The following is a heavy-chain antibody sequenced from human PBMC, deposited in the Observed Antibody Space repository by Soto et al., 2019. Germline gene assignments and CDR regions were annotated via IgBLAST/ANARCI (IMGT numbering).Heavy chain of an antibody. CDR1: GYTFTSYG. J-gene: IGHJ6*02. CDR2: ISAYSGNT. D-gene: IGHD2-2*01. CDR3: ARVGYCISTSCYRYYYYGMDV. V-gene: IGHV1-18*01. Sequence: ASVKVSCKASGYTFTSYGISWVRQAPGQGLEWMGWISAYSGNTNYAQKLQGRVTMTTDTSTSTAYMELRSLRSDDTAVYYCARVGYCISTSCYRYYYYGMDVWG.